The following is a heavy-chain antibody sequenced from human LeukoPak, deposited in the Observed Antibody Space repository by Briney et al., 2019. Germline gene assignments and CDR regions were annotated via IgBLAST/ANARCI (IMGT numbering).Heavy chain of an antibody. CDR1: GYPFTDYH. D-gene: IGHD6-19*01. CDR2: INPNSGFT. J-gene: IGHJ4*02. CDR3: ASGRLGIAVAGPDY. V-gene: IGHV1-2*02. Sequence: ASVKVSCKASGYPFTDYHLHRVRQAPGQGLEWMGWINPNSGFTNYAQKFQGRVTMTRDTSISTAYMELSRLRSDDTAVYYCASGRLGIAVAGPDYWGQGTLVTVSS.